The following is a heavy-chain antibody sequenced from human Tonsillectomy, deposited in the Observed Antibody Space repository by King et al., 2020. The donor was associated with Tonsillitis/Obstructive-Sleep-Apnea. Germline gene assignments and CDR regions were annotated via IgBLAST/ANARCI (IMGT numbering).Heavy chain of an antibody. CDR2: IYWNGGGR. D-gene: IGHD3-10*01. V-gene: IGHV3-9*02. CDR3: IKDIEPGGLDY. CDR1: GFTSNDHA. Sequence: VQLVESGGGLVQPGRSLRLSCAASGFTSNDHAMHWVRQAPGKGLEWVSGIYWNGGGRDYADSVKGRFTISRDNAKKSLYLQMDSLRAEETAVYYCIKDIEPGGLDYWGPGTLVTVSS. J-gene: IGHJ4*02.